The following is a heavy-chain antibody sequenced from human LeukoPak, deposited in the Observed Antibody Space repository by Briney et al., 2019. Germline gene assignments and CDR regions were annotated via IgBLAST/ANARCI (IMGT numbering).Heavy chain of an antibody. CDR2: INPGDSDT. J-gene: IGHJ6*02. CDR1: GYTFTSYW. V-gene: IGHV5-51*01. Sequence: GESLKISCKGSGYTFTSYWICWVRQMPGKGLEWKGIINPGDSDTRYSPSFQGQVTISADKSISTAYLQWSSLKASDTAMYYCARHPDCTRTSCYVDYYGMDVWGQGTTVTVSS. D-gene: IGHD2-2*01. CDR3: ARHPDCTRTSCYVDYYGMDV.